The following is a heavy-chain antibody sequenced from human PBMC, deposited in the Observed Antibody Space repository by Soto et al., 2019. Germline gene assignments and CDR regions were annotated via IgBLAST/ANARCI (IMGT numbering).Heavy chain of an antibody. CDR2: INPNNGVT. J-gene: IGHJ5*02. CDR3: ARGALTVANWFDP. CDR1: GYTFTDYY. V-gene: IGHV1-2*02. Sequence: ASVKVSCKASGYTFTDYYMNWVRQAPGQGLEWMGWINPNNGVTNYSQKFQGRVTMTRDTSISTVYMDLSRLRSDDTAVYYCARGALTVANWFDPWGQGNQVTVSS. D-gene: IGHD6-19*01.